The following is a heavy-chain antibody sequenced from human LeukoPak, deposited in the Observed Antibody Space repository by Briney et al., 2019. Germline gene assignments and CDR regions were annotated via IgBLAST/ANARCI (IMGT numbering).Heavy chain of an antibody. CDR3: ARESVQYGNYYYYYGMDV. V-gene: IGHV4-59*01. J-gene: IGHJ6*02. D-gene: IGHD2/OR15-2a*01. Sequence: PSETLSLTCTVSGGSISSYYWSWIRQPPGKGLEWIGYIYYSGSTNYNPSLKSRVAISVDTSKNQFSLKLSSVTAADTAVYYCARESVQYGNYYYYYGMDVWGQGTTVTVSS. CDR1: GGSISSYY. CDR2: IYYSGST.